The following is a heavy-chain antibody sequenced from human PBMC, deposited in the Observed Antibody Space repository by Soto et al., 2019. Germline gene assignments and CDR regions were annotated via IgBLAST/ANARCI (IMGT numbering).Heavy chain of an antibody. CDR1: GGSFSCYY. Sequence: SETLSLTCAVYGGSFSCYYWSWIRQPPGKGLEWIGEINHSGSTNYNPSLKSRVTISVDTSKNQFSLKLSSVTAADTAVYYCARGLAGPLDYWGPGTLVTVSS. J-gene: IGHJ4*02. V-gene: IGHV4-34*01. CDR2: INHSGST. CDR3: ARGLAGPLDY.